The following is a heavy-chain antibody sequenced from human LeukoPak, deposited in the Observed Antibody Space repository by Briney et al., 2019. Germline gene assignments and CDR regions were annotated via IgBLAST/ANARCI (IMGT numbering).Heavy chain of an antibody. CDR1: GYTFTGYY. J-gene: IGHJ6*03. CDR2: INPNSGGT. V-gene: IGHV1-2*02. CDR3: ASSVRRRKGDYRDV. Sequence: ASVKVSCEASGYTFTGYYMHWVRQAPGQGLEWMGWINPNSGGTNYAQKFQGRVTMTRDASISTAYMELSRLRSDDTAVYYCASSVRRRKGDYRDVWGKGTRVTVS.